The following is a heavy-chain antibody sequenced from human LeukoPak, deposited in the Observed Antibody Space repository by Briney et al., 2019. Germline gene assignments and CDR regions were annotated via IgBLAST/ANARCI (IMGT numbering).Heavy chain of an antibody. CDR2: ISTGGGST. CDR3: ARGPYGDYIDAFDI. Sequence: GGSLRLSCAASGFTFSSYAMSWVRQAPGKGLEWVSGISTGGGSTYYAESVKGRFTISRDNSKNTLYLQMNSLRAEDTAMFYCARGPYGDYIDAFDIWGQGTMVTVSS. CDR1: GFTFSSYA. J-gene: IGHJ3*02. D-gene: IGHD4-17*01. V-gene: IGHV3-23*01.